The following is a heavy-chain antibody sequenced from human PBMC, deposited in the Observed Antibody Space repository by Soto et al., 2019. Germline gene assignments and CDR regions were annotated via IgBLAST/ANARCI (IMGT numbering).Heavy chain of an antibody. CDR3: ARDKNYALDY. Sequence: LRLSCAASGFTFSSYGMHWVRQAPGKGLEWVAVISYDGSNKYYADSVKGRFTISRDNSKNTLYLQMNSLRAEDTAVYYCARDKNYALDYWGQGTLVTVSS. D-gene: IGHD1-7*01. CDR2: ISYDGSNK. J-gene: IGHJ4*02. CDR1: GFTFSSYG. V-gene: IGHV3-30*03.